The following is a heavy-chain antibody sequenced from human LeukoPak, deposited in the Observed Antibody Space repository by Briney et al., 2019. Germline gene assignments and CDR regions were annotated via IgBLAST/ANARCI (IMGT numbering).Heavy chain of an antibody. Sequence: GGSLRLSCAASGFTFSSYAMSWVRQAPGKGLEWVSAISGSGGSTYYADSVEGRFTISRDNSKNTLCLQMNSLRAEDTAVYYCAKVSVAGIILGYWGQGTLVTVSS. V-gene: IGHV3-23*01. CDR1: GFTFSSYA. CDR3: AKVSVAGIILGY. CDR2: ISGSGGST. J-gene: IGHJ4*02. D-gene: IGHD6-19*01.